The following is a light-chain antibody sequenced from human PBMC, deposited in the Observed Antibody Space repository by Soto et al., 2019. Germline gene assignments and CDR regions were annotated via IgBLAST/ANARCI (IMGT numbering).Light chain of an antibody. CDR2: TYA. V-gene: IGLV1-40*01. CDR1: NSNIGAGYA. J-gene: IGLJ2*01. Sequence: QSVLTQPPSVSGAPGQRVTISCTGSNSNIGAGYAVHWYQQLPGTAPKLLIYTYATRPSGVPDRFSGSQYGTSATLAITGLQAEDEADYYCQSFDSSHVVFGGGTKVTVL. CDR3: QSFDSSHVV.